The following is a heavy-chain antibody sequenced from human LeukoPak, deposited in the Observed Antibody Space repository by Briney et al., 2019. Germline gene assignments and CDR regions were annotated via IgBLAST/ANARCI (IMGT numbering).Heavy chain of an antibody. V-gene: IGHV3-23*01. J-gene: IGHJ4*02. Sequence: PGGALRLSCAASGFTFSRYAMTWVRHFPGKVLEWVSTINNFGDTTHYADSVKGRFTISRDNSGSILYLQMHSLRAEDTALYYCASQQPPRFYWGQGTLVSVSS. CDR2: INNFGDTT. CDR1: GFTFSRYA. D-gene: IGHD5-18*01. CDR3: ASQQPPRFY.